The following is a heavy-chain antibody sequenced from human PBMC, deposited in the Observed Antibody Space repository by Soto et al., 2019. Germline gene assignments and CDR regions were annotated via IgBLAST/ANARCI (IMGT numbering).Heavy chain of an antibody. Sequence: WASVKVSCKASGGTFSSYAISWVRQAPGQGLEWMGGIIPIFGTANYAQKFQGRVTITADKSTSTAYMELSSLRSEDTAVYYCARDYATGYFDYWGQGTLVTVSS. CDR1: GGTFSSYA. CDR3: ARDYATGYFDY. J-gene: IGHJ4*02. CDR2: IIPIFGTA. D-gene: IGHD2-2*01. V-gene: IGHV1-69*06.